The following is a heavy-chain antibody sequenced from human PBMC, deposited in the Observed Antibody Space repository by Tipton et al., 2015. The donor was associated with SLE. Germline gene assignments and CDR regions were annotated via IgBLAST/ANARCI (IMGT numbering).Heavy chain of an antibody. CDR3: ARGCGSGHHAAFDI. D-gene: IGHD2-15*01. V-gene: IGHV4-34*01. J-gene: IGHJ3*02. Sequence: TLSLTCAVYGGSFSVYYWTWIRQPPGKGLEWMGEINHSGSTHYNPSLKSRVTILVDTSKSQFSLRLRSVTAADTAIYYCARGCGSGHHAAFDIWGQGTMVTVSS. CDR1: GGSFSVYY. CDR2: INHSGST.